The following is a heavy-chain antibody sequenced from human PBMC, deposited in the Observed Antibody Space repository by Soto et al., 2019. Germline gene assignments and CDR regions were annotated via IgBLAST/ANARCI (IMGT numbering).Heavy chain of an antibody. CDR1: GDSFSSYY. CDR2: ISYSGST. CDR3: ARDGRSGSHFAY. D-gene: IGHD3-22*01. Sequence: QVQLQESGPGLVKPSETLSLTCTVSGDSFSSYYWSWIRQPPGKGLEWIGYISYSGSTNYNPSLKSRVTTSLDTSKNQFSLKLTSVTAADTAVYYCARDGRSGSHFAYWGQGTLVTVSS. J-gene: IGHJ4*02. V-gene: IGHV4-59*08.